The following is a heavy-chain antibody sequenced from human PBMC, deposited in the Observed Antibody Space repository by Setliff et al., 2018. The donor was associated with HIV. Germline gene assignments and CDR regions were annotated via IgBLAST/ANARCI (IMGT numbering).Heavy chain of an antibody. CDR3: ASLTLYSSSSPAFDI. V-gene: IGHV4-38-2*02. CDR1: GYSISSGYY. D-gene: IGHD6-6*01. Sequence: SETLSLTCTVSGYSISSGYYWGFIRQPPGKGLEWIGSIFHSGSTNYNPSLKSRVTISVDTSKNQFSLKLSSVTAADTAVYYCASLTLYSSSSPAFDIWGQGTMVTVSS. CDR2: IFHSGST. J-gene: IGHJ3*02.